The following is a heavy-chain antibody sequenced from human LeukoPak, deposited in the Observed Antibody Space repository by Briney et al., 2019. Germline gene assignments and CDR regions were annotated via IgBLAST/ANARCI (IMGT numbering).Heavy chain of an antibody. CDR3: ARQSRGSQHNYPDY. CDR1: GGSISSGDYS. D-gene: IGHD2-21*01. J-gene: IGHJ4*02. Sequence: PSQTLSLTCTVSGGSISSGDYSWSWICQPPGKGLEWIGSIYYSGSTYYNPSLKSRVIISVDTSKNQFSLKLSSVTAADTAVYYYARQSRGSQHNYPDYWGQGTLVTVSS. V-gene: IGHV4-30-2*03. CDR2: IYYSGST.